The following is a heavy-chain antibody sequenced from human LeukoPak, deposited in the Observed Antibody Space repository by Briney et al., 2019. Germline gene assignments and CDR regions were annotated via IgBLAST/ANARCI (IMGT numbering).Heavy chain of an antibody. CDR2: FDPEDGET. CDR1: GYTLTELS. CDR3: ARSGAWTGSYFSFDY. D-gene: IGHD1-26*01. Sequence: ASVKVSCKVSGYTLTELSMHWVRQAPGKGLEWMGGFDPEDGETIYAQKFQGRVTMTEDTSTDTAYMELSSLRSEDTAMYYCARSGAWTGSYFSFDYWGQGTLVTVSS. J-gene: IGHJ4*02. V-gene: IGHV1-24*01.